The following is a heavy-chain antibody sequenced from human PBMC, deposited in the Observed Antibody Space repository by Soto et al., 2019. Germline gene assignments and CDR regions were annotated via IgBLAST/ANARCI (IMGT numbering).Heavy chain of an antibody. Sequence: EVQLVESGGGLVQPGGSLRLSCAASGFTLSSYDIHWVRQATGEGLAWVSGIGSGGDTHYADSVKGRFIISREDGKNSLYLQMNNLRVVETAVHYCTRKTLPTGMEVWGQGATVTVSS. J-gene: IGHJ6*02. CDR3: TRKTLPTGMEV. CDR2: IGSGGDT. CDR1: GFTLSSYD. V-gene: IGHV3-13*01.